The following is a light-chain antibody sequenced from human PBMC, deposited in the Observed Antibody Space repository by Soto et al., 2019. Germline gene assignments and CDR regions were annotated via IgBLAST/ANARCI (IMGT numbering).Light chain of an antibody. CDR3: ASWDVSLVV. V-gene: IGLV1-44*01. CDR2: SDN. Sequence: QSVLTQPPSASGTPGQRVTISCSGSSSNIGTNTVIWYQQLPGTAPKLLIYSDNQRPSGVPDRFSGSKSGTSASLAISGLQCEDEADYYCASWDVSLVVFGGGTKVTVL. CDR1: SSNIGTNT. J-gene: IGLJ2*01.